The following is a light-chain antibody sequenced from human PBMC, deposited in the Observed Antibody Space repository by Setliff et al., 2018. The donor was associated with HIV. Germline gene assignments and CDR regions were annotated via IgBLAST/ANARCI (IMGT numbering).Light chain of an antibody. Sequence: QSALSQPASVSGSPGQSITISCTGTSTDVGGYDYVPWYQQHPGKAPKLLIYEVSNRPSGVSDRFTGSKSANTASLTISGLQAEDEADYYCGSYTTTNSFVFGTGTKVTVL. CDR2: EVS. CDR3: GSYTTTNSFV. J-gene: IGLJ1*01. CDR1: STDVGGYDY. V-gene: IGLV2-14*01.